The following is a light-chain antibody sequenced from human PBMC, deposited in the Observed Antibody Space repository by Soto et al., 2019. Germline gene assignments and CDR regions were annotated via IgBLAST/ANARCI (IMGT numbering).Light chain of an antibody. Sequence: QSALTQPASVSGSPGQSITISCTGTSSDVGSYNLVSWYQQHPGIAPKLMLYEGSKRPSGVSNRFSGSKSRNTASLTISGLQAEDEADYYCCSYAGSRTYVFGTGTKLT. J-gene: IGLJ1*01. CDR2: EGS. CDR3: CSYAGSRTYV. V-gene: IGLV2-23*01. CDR1: SSDVGSYNL.